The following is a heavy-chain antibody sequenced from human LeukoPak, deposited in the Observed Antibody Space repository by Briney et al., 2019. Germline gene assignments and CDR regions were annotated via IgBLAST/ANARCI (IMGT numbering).Heavy chain of an antibody. CDR1: GYTFTSYG. V-gene: IGHV1-18*01. J-gene: IGHJ4*02. CDR3: ARDRGYGDYVRLDY. D-gene: IGHD4-17*01. Sequence: ASVKVSCKASGYTFTSYGISWVRQAPGQGLEWMGWISAYNGNTNYAQKLRGRVTMTTDTSTSTAYMELRSLRSDDTAVYYCARDRGYGDYVRLDYWGQGTLVTVSS. CDR2: ISAYNGNT.